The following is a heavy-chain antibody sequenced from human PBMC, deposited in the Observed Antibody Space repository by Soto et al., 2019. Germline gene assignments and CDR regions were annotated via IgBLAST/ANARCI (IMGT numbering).Heavy chain of an antibody. CDR3: ARHSTRSASLSY. V-gene: IGHV4-59*08. J-gene: IGHJ4*02. CDR2: IFYRGGT. D-gene: IGHD2-15*01. Sequence: QVQLQESGPGLVKPSETLSLTCTVSGASITSYYWSWIRQPPGKGLEWIGYIFYRGGTNFNPSLKSRVTILVDTSKNQFSLKLTSVTAADTAVYYCARHSTRSASLSYWGQGTLVTVSS. CDR1: GASITSYY.